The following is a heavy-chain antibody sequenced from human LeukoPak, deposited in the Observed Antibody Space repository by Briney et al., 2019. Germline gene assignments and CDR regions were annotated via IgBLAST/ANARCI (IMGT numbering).Heavy chain of an antibody. V-gene: IGHV6-1*01. CDR2: TYYRSKWYN. CDR1: GDSVSSNSAA. D-gene: IGHD6-6*01. CDR3: ARVLMARRPYFDY. J-gene: IGHJ4*02. Sequence: SQTLSLTFAISGDSVSSNSAAWNWPRQSPSRGLEWLGRTYYRSKWYNDYAVSVKSRITINPDTSKNQFSLQLNSVTPEDTAVYYCARVLMARRPYFDYWGQGTLVTVSS.